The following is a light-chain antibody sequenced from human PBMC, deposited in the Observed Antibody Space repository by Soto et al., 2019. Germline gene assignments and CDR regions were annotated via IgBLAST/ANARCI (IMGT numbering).Light chain of an antibody. CDR1: ASNIGSNF. Sequence: QSVLTQPPSASGPPGQRVTISCSGRASNIGSNFVSWYQVVPGTAPKLLIYTNSHRPSGVPDRFSGSRSGTSASLDISGLQSADEADYFCATWDDKVKGPVFGGGTKLTVL. J-gene: IGLJ2*01. CDR3: ATWDDKVKGPV. CDR2: TNS. V-gene: IGLV1-44*01.